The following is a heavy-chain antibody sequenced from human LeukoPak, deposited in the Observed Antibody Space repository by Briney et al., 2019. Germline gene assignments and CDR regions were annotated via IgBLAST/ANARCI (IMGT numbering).Heavy chain of an antibody. D-gene: IGHD3-10*01. J-gene: IGHJ3*01. CDR1: VFTFATYG. V-gene: IGHV3-23*01. CDR2: AGESVHTT. Sequence: GVSLRLSCAASVFTFATYGISWVRQAPGKGLEWVSVAGESVHTTHYADSVKGRFIISRDNSKNTVHLQMNSLRAEDTAVYYCAKDSFTVVRGVGSDDGFAVWGQGTMVTVSS. CDR3: AKDSFTVVRGVGSDDGFAV.